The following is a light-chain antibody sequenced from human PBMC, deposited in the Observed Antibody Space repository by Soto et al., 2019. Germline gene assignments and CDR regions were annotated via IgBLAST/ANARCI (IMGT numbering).Light chain of an antibody. Sequence: EIVLTQSPATLSLSPGERATLSCRASQSIRTNLAWYQQKPGQAPRLLIFGASTRAIAIPARFSGSGSGTEFTLTISSLQSEDFAVYYCQHYNERPLTFGGGTKVDIK. CDR3: QHYNERPLT. CDR2: GAS. V-gene: IGKV3-15*01. J-gene: IGKJ4*01. CDR1: QSIRTN.